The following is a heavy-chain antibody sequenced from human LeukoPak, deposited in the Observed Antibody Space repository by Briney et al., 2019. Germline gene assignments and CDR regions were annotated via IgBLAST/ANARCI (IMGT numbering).Heavy chain of an antibody. V-gene: IGHV3-7*01. CDR1: GFTFSSYS. CDR2: IKPDGAED. Sequence: GGSLRLSCAASGFTFSSYSMNWVRQAPGKGLEWVANIKPDGAEDYYVDSVKGRFTISRDNAENSLYLQMNSLRAEDTAVYYCAIQKADLITMIRGIIAFWGQGTLVTVSS. J-gene: IGHJ1*01. CDR3: AIQKADLITMIRGIIAF. D-gene: IGHD3-10*01.